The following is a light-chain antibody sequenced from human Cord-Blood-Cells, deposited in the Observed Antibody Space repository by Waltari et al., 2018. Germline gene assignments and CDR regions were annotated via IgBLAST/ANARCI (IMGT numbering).Light chain of an antibody. CDR3: QAWDSSTVV. V-gene: IGLV3-1*01. J-gene: IGLJ2*01. CDR1: KLGDKY. Sequence: SYELTQPPSVSVSPGQTASITCSGAKLGDKYACWYQQKPGQSPVLVIYQDSKRPSGIPERFFGSNAENTATLTISGTQAMDEADYYCQAWDSSTVVFGGGTKLTVL. CDR2: QDS.